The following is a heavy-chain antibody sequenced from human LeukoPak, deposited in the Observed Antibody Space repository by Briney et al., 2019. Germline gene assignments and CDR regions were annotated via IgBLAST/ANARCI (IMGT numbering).Heavy chain of an antibody. CDR1: GFTFSSYA. J-gene: IGHJ3*02. D-gene: IGHD3-10*01. V-gene: IGHV3-23*01. CDR2: ISGSGGST. CDR3: ARGGVLLWFGELFGNAFDI. Sequence: GGSLRLSCAASGFTFSSYAMSWVRQAPGRRLEWVSAISGSGGSTYYADSVKGRFTISRDNSKNTLYLQMNSLRAEDTAVYYCARGGVLLWFGELFGNAFDIWGQGTMVTVSS.